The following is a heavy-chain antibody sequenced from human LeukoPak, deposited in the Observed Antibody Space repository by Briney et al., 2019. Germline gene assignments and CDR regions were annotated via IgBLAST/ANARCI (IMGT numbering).Heavy chain of an antibody. CDR1: GFTFSSYA. V-gene: IGHV3-23*01. CDR2: ISGSGGST. Sequence: GGSLRLSCAASGFTFSSYAMSWVRQAPGKGLEWVSAISGSGGSTYYADSVKGRFTISRDNSKNTLYLQMNSLRAEDTAVYSCAKGYYDYIWGSYRSDAFDIWGQGTMVTVSS. CDR3: AKGYYDYIWGSYRSDAFDI. D-gene: IGHD3-16*02. J-gene: IGHJ3*02.